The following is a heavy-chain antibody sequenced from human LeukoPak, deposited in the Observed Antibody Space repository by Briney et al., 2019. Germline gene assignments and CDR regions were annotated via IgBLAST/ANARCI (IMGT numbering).Heavy chain of an antibody. Sequence: PGGSLRLSCAASGFTFSSYAMSWVRQAPGKGLEWVSGIGGGGGSTYYADSVKGRLTISRDNSKNTVYLQMNSLRAEDTAVYYCAKSSGDYKTKFDSWGQGTLVTVSS. V-gene: IGHV3-23*01. CDR1: GFTFSSYA. CDR2: IGGGGGST. CDR3: AKSSGDYKTKFDS. J-gene: IGHJ4*02. D-gene: IGHD4-17*01.